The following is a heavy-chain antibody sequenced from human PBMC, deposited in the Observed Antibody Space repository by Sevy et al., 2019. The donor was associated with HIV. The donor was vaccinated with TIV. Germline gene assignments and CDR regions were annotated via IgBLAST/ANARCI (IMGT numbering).Heavy chain of an antibody. CDR1: GFSFSSYK. CDR3: GTSSAHTHFQS. Sequence: GGSLRLSCEASGFSFSSYKMTWVRQAPGKGLEWVSSINFMSSAMYYADSVKGRFTISRDNAKNSLFLLMNSLRAEDTAIYYCGTSSAHTHFQSWGQGTLVTVSS. V-gene: IGHV3-48*01. J-gene: IGHJ1*01. D-gene: IGHD3-10*01. CDR2: INFMSSAM.